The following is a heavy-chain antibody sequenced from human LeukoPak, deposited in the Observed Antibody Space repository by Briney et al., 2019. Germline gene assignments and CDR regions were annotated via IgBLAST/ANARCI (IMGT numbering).Heavy chain of an antibody. CDR1: GYTFTGYY. Sequence: GASVKVSCKAPGYTFTGYYMHWVRQAPGQGLEWMGWINPNSGGTNYAQKFQGRVTMTRDTSISTAYMELSRLRSDDTAVYYCARVVIAAAGTVSWFDPWGQGTLVTVSS. CDR2: INPNSGGT. J-gene: IGHJ5*02. CDR3: ARVVIAAAGTVSWFDP. V-gene: IGHV1-2*02. D-gene: IGHD6-13*01.